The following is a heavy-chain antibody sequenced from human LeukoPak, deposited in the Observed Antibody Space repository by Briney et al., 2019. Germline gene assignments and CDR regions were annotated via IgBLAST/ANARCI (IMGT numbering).Heavy chain of an antibody. CDR2: ISGSGGST. V-gene: IGHV3-23*01. J-gene: IGHJ2*01. CDR3: AKVGNYSYWYFDL. Sequence: PGGPLRLSCTASGFTFSSYAMSWVRQAPGKGLEWVSAISGSGGSTYYADSVKGRFTISRDNSKSTLYLQMNTLRAEDTAVYYCAKVGNYSYWYFDLWGRGTLVTVSS. D-gene: IGHD4-11*01. CDR1: GFTFSSYA.